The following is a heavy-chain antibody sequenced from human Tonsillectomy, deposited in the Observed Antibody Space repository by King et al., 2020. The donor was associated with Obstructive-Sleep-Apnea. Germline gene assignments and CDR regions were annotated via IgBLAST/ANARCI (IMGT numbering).Heavy chain of an antibody. CDR2: IYWDDDN. CDR3: AHTSGYYDILTGYYKRGWFDP. J-gene: IGHJ5*02. Sequence: TLKESGPTLVKPTQTLTLTCTFSGFSLSTSGVGVGWIRQPPGKALEWLALIYWDDDNRYSPSLKSRLTITKDTSKNQVVLTMTNMDPVDTATYYCAHTSGYYDILTGYYKRGWFDPWGQGTLVTVSS. CDR1: GFSLSTSGVG. V-gene: IGHV2-5*02. D-gene: IGHD3-9*01.